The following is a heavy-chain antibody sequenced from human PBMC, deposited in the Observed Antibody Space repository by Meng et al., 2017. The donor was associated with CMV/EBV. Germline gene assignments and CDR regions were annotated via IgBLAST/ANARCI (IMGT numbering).Heavy chain of an antibody. D-gene: IGHD6-6*01. V-gene: IGHV1-69*06. CDR1: GGTFSSYA. J-gene: IGHJ4*02. Sequence: SVKVSCKASGGTFSSYAISWVRQAPGQGLEWMGGIIPIFGTTNYAQKFQGRVTITADKSTSTAYMELSSLRSEDTAVYYCARGDGSSHLDFDYWGQGTLVTVSS. CDR3: ARGDGSSHLDFDY. CDR2: IIPIFGTT.